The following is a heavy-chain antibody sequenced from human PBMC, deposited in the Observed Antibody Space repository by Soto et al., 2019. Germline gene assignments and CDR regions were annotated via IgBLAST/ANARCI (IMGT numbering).Heavy chain of an antibody. D-gene: IGHD3-3*01. CDR2: IYYSGST. J-gene: IGHJ5*02. CDR1: GGSIISCDYY. CDR3: AXWWSGSRQGFXP. Sequence: SETLSLTCTVSGGSIISCDYYWSWIRQHPGKGLEWIGYIYYSGSTYYNPSLKSRVTISVDTSKNQFSLKLSSVTAADTAVYYCAXWWSGSRQGFXPWGQGTLVXVSS. V-gene: IGHV4-31*03.